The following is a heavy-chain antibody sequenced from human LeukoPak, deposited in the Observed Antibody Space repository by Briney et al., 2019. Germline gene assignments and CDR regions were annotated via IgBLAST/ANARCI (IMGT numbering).Heavy chain of an antibody. CDR3: ARGDTKQWLRF. Sequence: ASVKVSCKASGYTFTSYGISWVRQAPGQGLEWMGIINPSGGSTSYAQKFQGRVTMTRDTSTSTVYMELSSLRSEDTAVYYCARGDTKQWLRFWGQGTLVTVSS. D-gene: IGHD5-12*01. V-gene: IGHV1-46*01. CDR1: GYTFTSYG. J-gene: IGHJ4*02. CDR2: INPSGGST.